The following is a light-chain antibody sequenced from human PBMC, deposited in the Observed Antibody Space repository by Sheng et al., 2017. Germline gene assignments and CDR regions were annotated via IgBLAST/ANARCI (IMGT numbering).Light chain of an antibody. Sequence: EIVLTQSPGTLSLSPGERGTLSCRASQSISSSHLAWYQQKPGQAPRLLVYDASHRATGIPARFSGSGSGTDFTLTISSLEPEDCAVYYCQIRGNWLFGPGTKVQIK. CDR2: DAS. CDR1: QSISSSH. CDR3: QIRGNWL. V-gene: IGKV3D-20*02. J-gene: IGKJ3*01.